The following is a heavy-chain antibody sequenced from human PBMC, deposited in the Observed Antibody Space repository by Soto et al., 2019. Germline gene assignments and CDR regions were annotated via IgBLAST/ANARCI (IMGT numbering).Heavy chain of an antibody. Sequence: SETLSLTCTFSGGSISSGGYYWSWIRQHPGKGLEWIGYIYYSGSTYYNPSLKSRVTISVDTSKNQFSLKLSSVTAADTAVYYCARDRRDDFWSGHPGYGMDVWGQGTTVTVSS. J-gene: IGHJ6*02. V-gene: IGHV4-31*03. CDR2: IYYSGST. D-gene: IGHD3-3*01. CDR1: GGSISSGGYY. CDR3: ARDRRDDFWSGHPGYGMDV.